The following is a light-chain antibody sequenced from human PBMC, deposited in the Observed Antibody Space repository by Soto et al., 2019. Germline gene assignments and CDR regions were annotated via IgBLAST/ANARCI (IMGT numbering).Light chain of an antibody. V-gene: IGKV1-5*01. CDR2: DAS. J-gene: IGKJ4*01. Sequence: DIQMTQSPSTLSASVGDRVTITCRASQTISNWLAWYQQNPGKAPKVLIFDASTLDGGVPARFSGRRSGTDFTLTISSQQTSDFATYYCQQYNTYPLTFGGGTKVEI. CDR3: QQYNTYPLT. CDR1: QTISNW.